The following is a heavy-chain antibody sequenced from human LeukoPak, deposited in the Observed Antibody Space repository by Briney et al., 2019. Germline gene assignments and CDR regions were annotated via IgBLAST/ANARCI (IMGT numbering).Heavy chain of an antibody. V-gene: IGHV3-23*01. CDR1: GFTFDDYA. Sequence: GGSLRLSCAASGFTFDDYAMHWVRQAPGKGLEWVSAISGSGGSTYYADSVKGRFTISRDNSKNTLYLQMNSLRAEDTAVYYCAKDRETIFGVVFDYWGQGTLVTVSS. D-gene: IGHD3-3*01. CDR2: ISGSGGST. J-gene: IGHJ4*02. CDR3: AKDRETIFGVVFDY.